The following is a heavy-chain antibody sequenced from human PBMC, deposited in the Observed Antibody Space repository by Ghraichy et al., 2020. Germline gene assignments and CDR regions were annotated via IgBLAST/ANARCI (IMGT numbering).Heavy chain of an antibody. J-gene: IGHJ5*02. Sequence: SETLSLTCTVSGGSISSYYWSWIRQPPGKGLEWVGYFYYSGSTNYNPSLKSRLTISVDTSKNQFSLKLSSVTAADTAVYYCARWVPNLNWFDPWGQGTLGPVSS. CDR1: GGSISSYY. D-gene: IGHD1-1*01. CDR3: ARWVPNLNWFDP. CDR2: FYYSGST. V-gene: IGHV4-59*08.